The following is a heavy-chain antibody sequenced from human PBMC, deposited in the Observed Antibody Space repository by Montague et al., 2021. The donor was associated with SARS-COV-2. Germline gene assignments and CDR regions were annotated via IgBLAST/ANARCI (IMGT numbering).Heavy chain of an antibody. J-gene: IGHJ4*02. D-gene: IGHD3-10*01. CDR3: ARDVRYYYDQ. Sequence: SETLSLTCSVSGGSMSSYHWVWIRQPPGKGLEWIGYVSYRGSTXXXLSLKSRVTISLDTSKNRFSLRATSVTAADTAVYYCARDVRYYYDQWGQGILVTVSS. V-gene: IGHV4-59*01. CDR2: VSYRGST. CDR1: GGSMSSYH.